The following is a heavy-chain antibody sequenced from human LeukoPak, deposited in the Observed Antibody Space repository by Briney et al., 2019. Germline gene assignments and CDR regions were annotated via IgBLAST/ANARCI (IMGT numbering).Heavy chain of an antibody. J-gene: IGHJ5*02. Sequence: NPSETLSLTCIVSGGSISSYYWNWIRQSAEKGLEWIGRIYIGGSTNYNPSLKSRVTISVDTSKNQFSLKLSSVTAADTAVYYCARMNYGSWYRWFDPWGQGTLVTVSS. D-gene: IGHD6-13*01. V-gene: IGHV4-4*07. CDR3: ARMNYGSWYRWFDP. CDR1: GGSISSYY. CDR2: IYIGGST.